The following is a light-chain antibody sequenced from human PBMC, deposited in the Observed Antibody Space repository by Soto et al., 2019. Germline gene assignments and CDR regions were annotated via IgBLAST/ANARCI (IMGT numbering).Light chain of an antibody. CDR1: SSNIGSNT. CDR2: NNN. J-gene: IGLJ3*02. CDR3: AAWDDSLKGWV. Sequence: QSVLTQSPSASGTPGQRVTISCSGGSSNIGSNTLNWYQHVPGTAPRVLIYNNNQRPSGVADRFSGSKSGTSACLAISGIQSDDGAQYDSAAWDDSLKGWVFGGGTKLTVL. V-gene: IGLV1-44*01.